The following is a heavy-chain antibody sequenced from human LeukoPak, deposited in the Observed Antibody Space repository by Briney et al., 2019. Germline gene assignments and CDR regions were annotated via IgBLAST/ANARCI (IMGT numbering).Heavy chain of an antibody. V-gene: IGHV3-23*01. CDR2: ISGSGGST. D-gene: IGHD3-22*01. J-gene: IGHJ4*02. CDR1: GFTFSTYW. Sequence: QPGGSLRLSCAASGFTFSTYWMHWVRQAPGKGLEWVSAISGSGGSTYYADSVKGRFTISRDNSRNTLYLQMNSLRAEDTAVYYCAKGVRRSSDYSSPVDYWGQGTLVTVSS. CDR3: AKGVRRSSDYSSPVDY.